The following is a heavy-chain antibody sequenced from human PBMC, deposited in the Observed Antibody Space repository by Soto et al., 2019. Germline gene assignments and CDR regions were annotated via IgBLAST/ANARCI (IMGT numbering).Heavy chain of an antibody. CDR2: IIPIFGTA. J-gene: IGHJ6*02. V-gene: IGHV1-69*13. CDR1: GGTFSSYA. D-gene: IGHD6-25*01. Sequence: AASVKVSCKASGGTFSSYAISWVRQAPGQGLEWMGGIIPIFGTANYAQKFQGRVTITADESTSTAYMELSSLRSEDTAVYYCARESLKAVDVWGQGTTVTVSS. CDR3: ARESLKAVDV.